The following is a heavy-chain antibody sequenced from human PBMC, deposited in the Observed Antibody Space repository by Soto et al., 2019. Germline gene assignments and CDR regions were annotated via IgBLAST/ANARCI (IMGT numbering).Heavy chain of an antibody. CDR1: GGSISSSSYY. D-gene: IGHD2-15*01. Sequence: SSETLSLTCTVSGGSISSSSYYWGWIRQPPGKGLEWIGNIYYSGSTYYNPSLMSRVTISVDTSKNQFSLKLSSVTAADTAVYYCARCASSCSLGFWGQGTLVTVSS. J-gene: IGHJ4*02. CDR2: IYYSGST. V-gene: IGHV4-39*07. CDR3: ARCASSCSLGF.